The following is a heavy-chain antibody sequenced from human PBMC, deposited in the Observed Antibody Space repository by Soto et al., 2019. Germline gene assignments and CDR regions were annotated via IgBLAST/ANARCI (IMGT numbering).Heavy chain of an antibody. J-gene: IGHJ5*02. CDR2: IWYDGSNK. CDR1: GFTFSSYG. Sequence: QVQLVESGGGVVQPGRSLRLSCAASGFTFSSYGMHWVRQAPGKGLEWVAVIWYDGSNKYYADSVKGRFTISRDNSKNTLNLQMNSLRAEDTAVYYCARERAPRVYCGYEPRGHRWFDPWGQGTLVTVSS. CDR3: ARERAPRVYCGYEPRGHRWFDP. D-gene: IGHD5-12*01. V-gene: IGHV3-33*01.